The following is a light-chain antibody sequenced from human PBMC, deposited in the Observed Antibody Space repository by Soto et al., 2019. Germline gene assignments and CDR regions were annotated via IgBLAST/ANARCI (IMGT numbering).Light chain of an antibody. Sequence: IQMTQSPSSLSASVKDRVTITCRASQGVRDDVGWYQQKPGKAPKLLIYSASTLQSGVPSRFSGSGSGTDFTLTISGLQTEDFATYYCLQESNYPLTFGGGTKVDI. CDR3: LQESNYPLT. CDR2: SAS. J-gene: IGKJ4*01. V-gene: IGKV1-6*01. CDR1: QGVRDD.